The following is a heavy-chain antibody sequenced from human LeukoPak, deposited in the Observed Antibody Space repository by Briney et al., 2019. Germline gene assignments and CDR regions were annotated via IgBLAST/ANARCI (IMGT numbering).Heavy chain of an antibody. J-gene: IGHJ4*02. V-gene: IGHV3-23*01. Sequence: GGSLSLSCAASGLTFRSHAMTWVRQAPGKGLEWVSVISGSGNNTYYADSVKGRFTISRDNSKNTLYLQMNSLRPEDTAVYYCAIGKDVWGSYRTEFDFWGQGTLVAVSS. CDR3: AIGKDVWGSYRTEFDF. CDR2: ISGSGNNT. CDR1: GLTFRSHA. D-gene: IGHD3-16*02.